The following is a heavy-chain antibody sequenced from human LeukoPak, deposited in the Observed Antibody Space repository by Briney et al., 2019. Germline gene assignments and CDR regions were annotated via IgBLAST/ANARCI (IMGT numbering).Heavy chain of an antibody. V-gene: IGHV3-7*01. D-gene: IGHD3-22*01. CDR2: IKEDGSEE. Sequence: PGGSLRLSCAASGFTFSSYWMSWVRQAPGKGLECVANIKEDGSEEYYVDSVKGRFSISRDNAKNSQYLQMNSLRAEDTAVYYCARDWLAGNPYHAFDLWGKGTMVTVSS. CDR3: ARDWLAGNPYHAFDL. J-gene: IGHJ3*01. CDR1: GFTFSSYW.